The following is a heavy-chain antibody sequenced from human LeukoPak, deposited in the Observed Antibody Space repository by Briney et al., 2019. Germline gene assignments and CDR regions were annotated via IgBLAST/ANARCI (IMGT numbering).Heavy chain of an antibody. D-gene: IGHD5-18*01. CDR3: ARGGYTYGWYYMDV. Sequence: SETLSLTCAVSGYSISSGFYWGWIRPPPGKGLEWIGIVYHGANTYSTFYNPSFESRVTMSEDTSKNQFSLKLTSVTAADTAVYYCARGGYTYGWYYMDVWGRGTTVTVSS. CDR1: GYSISSGFY. V-gene: IGHV4-38-2*01. J-gene: IGHJ6*03. CDR2: VYHGANT.